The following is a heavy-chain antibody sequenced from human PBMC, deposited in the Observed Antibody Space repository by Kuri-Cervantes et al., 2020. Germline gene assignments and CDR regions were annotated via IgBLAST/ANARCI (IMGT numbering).Heavy chain of an antibody. CDR2: IYYSGST. J-gene: IGHJ6*03. V-gene: IGHV4-59*01. CDR3: AGISSSDYYYYMDV. Sequence: SQTLSLTCAVYGGSFSGYYWSWIRQPPGKGLEWIGYIYYSGSTNYNPSLKSRVTISVDTSKNQFSLKLSSVTAADTAVYYCAGISSSDYYYYMDVWGKGTTVTVSS. D-gene: IGHD6-6*01. CDR1: GGSFSGYY.